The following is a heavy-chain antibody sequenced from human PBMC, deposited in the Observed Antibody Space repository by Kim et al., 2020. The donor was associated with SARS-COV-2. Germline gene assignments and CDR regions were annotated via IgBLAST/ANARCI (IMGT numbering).Heavy chain of an antibody. V-gene: IGHV1-8*01. J-gene: IGHJ4*02. CDR2: MNPNSGNT. CDR3: ARGPAWNGGPYYFDY. Sequence: SVKVSCKASGYTFSNYDINWVRQATGQGLEWMGWMNPNSGNTGYAQKFQGRVTMTRNTSTSTAYMDLSSLRSEDTAVYYCARGPAWNGGPYYFDYWGRGTLVTVSS. CDR1: GYTFSNYD. D-gene: IGHD1-1*01.